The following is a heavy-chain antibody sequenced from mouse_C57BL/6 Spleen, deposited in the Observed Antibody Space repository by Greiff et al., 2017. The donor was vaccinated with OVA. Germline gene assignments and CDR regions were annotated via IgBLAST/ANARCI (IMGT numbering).Heavy chain of an antibody. D-gene: IGHD1-1*01. CDR1: GYTFTDYN. J-gene: IGHJ2*01. V-gene: IGHV1-22*01. CDR2: INPNNGGT. CDR3: ARSPITTVVGSFDY. Sequence: VQLQQSGPGLVKPGASVKMSCKASGYTFTDYNMHWVKQSHGKSLEWIGYINPNNGGTSYNQKFKGKATLTVNKSSSHAYMELRILTSEDSAVYYCARSPITTVVGSFDYWGQGTTLTVSS.